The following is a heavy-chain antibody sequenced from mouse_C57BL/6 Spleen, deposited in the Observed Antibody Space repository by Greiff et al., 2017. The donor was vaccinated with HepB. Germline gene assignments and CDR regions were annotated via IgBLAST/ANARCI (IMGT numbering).Heavy chain of an antibody. CDR2: ISYSGST. V-gene: IGHV3-1*01. CDR3: ARDSQGDYYGSSRYFDV. CDR1: GYSITSGYD. D-gene: IGHD1-1*01. Sequence: EVKLQESGPGMVKPSQSLSLTCTVTGYSITSGYDWHWIRHFPGNKLEWMGYISYSGSTNYNPSLKSRISITHDTSKNHFFLKLNSVTTEDTATYYCARDSQGDYYGSSRYFDVWGTGTTVTVSS. J-gene: IGHJ1*03.